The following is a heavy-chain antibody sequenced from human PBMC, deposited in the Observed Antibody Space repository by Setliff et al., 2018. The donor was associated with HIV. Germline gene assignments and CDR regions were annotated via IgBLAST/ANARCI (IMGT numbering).Heavy chain of an antibody. D-gene: IGHD3-22*01. CDR3: ARRTHYYDSSGPWEAFDI. CDR2: IVVGRGNT. J-gene: IGHJ3*02. CDR1: GFTFSNSA. Sequence: SVKVSCKASGFTFSNSAVHWVRQARGQRLEWIGWIVVGRGNTDYAQKFQGRVTIIRDTSASTAYMELSSLRSEDTAVYYCARRTHYYDSSGPWEAFDIWGQGTMVTVSS. V-gene: IGHV1-58*01.